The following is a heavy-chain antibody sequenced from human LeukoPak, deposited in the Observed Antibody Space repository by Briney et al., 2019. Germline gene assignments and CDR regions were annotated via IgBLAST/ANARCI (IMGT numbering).Heavy chain of an antibody. D-gene: IGHD6-25*01. CDR3: AREAIAAGKNFDY. Sequence: ASVKVSCKTSGYAITSHFMHWVRQAPGQGLGWVGTIHPDGETTTYGQKFQGRVTMTCDTSTSTVYMDLSSLRSEDTAVYYCAREAIAAGKNFDYWGQGTQVTVSS. CDR1: GYAITSHF. V-gene: IGHV1-46*01. CDR2: IHPDGETT. J-gene: IGHJ4*02.